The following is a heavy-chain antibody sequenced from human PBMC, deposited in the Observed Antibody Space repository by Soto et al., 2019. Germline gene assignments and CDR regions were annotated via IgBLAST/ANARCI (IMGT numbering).Heavy chain of an antibody. V-gene: IGHV3-53*02. J-gene: IGHJ6*02. Sequence: EVQLVETGGGLIQPGGSLRLSCAASGFTVSSNYMSWVRQAPGKGLEWVSVIYSGGSTYYADSVKGRFTISRDNSKNTLYLQMNSLRAEDTAVYYCARPSSIAAPEHYYYGMDVWGQGTTVTVSS. CDR2: IYSGGST. CDR1: GFTVSSNY. CDR3: ARPSSIAAPEHYYYGMDV. D-gene: IGHD6-6*01.